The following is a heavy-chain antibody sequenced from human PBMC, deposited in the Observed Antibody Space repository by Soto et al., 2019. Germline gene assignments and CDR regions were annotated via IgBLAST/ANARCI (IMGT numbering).Heavy chain of an antibody. CDR3: ARDLSPYGHWNYAFDY. Sequence: EVQLVESGGGLVQPGGSLRLSCAASGFTVSSNYMSWVRQAPGKGLEWVSVIYSGGSTYYADSVKGRFTISRDNSKNTLYLQMNSLRAEDTAVYYCARDLSPYGHWNYAFDYWGQGTLVTVSS. J-gene: IGHJ4*02. V-gene: IGHV3-66*01. CDR1: GFTVSSNY. CDR2: IYSGGST. D-gene: IGHD1-7*01.